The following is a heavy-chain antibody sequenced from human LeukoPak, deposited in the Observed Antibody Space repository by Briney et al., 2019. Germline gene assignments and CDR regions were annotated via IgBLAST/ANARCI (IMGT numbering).Heavy chain of an antibody. J-gene: IGHJ3*02. CDR1: GGSISSGGYY. CDR2: IYYSGST. D-gene: IGHD3-22*01. CDR3: ARVRDSRFRSPARGPLAAFDI. Sequence: PSQTLSLTCTVSGGSISSGGYYWSWIRQHPGKGLEWIGYIYYSGSTYYNPSLKSRVTISVDTSKNQFSLKLSSVTAADTAVYYCARVRDSRFRSPARGPLAAFDIWGQGTMATVSS. V-gene: IGHV4-31*03.